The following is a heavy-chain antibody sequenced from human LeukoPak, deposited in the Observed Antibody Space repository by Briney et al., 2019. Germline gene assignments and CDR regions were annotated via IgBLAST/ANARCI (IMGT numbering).Heavy chain of an antibody. V-gene: IGHV4-59*01. J-gene: IGHJ4*02. D-gene: IGHD1-1*01. CDR3: ARGPVQLELQFDY. Sequence: IPSETLSLTCSVSGDSINSYYWSWIRQPPGKGLEWLGYIYYSGSTKYNPSLKSRATISIDTSKNQFSLKLTSVTAADTAVYYCARGPVQLELQFDYWGQGTLVTVSS. CDR1: GDSINSYY. CDR2: IYYSGST.